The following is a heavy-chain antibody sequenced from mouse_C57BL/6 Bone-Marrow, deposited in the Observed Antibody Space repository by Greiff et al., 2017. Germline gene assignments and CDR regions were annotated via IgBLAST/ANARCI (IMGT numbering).Heavy chain of an antibody. J-gene: IGHJ1*03. D-gene: IGHD2-3*01. CDR3: ARWGWLPYWYFDV. Sequence: EVQLQHSGPELVKPGASVKMSCKASGYTFTDYNMHWVKQSHGKSLEWIGYINPNNGGTSYNQKFKGKATLTVNKSSSTAYMELRSLTSEDSAVYYCARWGWLPYWYFDVWGTGTTVTVSS. V-gene: IGHV1-22*01. CDR1: GYTFTDYN. CDR2: INPNNGGT.